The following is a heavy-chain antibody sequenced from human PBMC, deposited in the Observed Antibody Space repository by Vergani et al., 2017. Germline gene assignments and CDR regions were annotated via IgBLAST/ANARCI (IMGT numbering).Heavy chain of an antibody. V-gene: IGHV3-23*01. J-gene: IGHJ4*02. CDR1: GFTFSSYV. D-gene: IGHD1-26*01. CDR3: AKAGVRGSYFDS. CDR2: ISSSGGST. Sequence: EVQLLESGGGLVQPGGSLRLSCAASGFTFSSYVMSWVRQAPGKGLGWVSAISSSGGSTYYADSVKGRFTISRDISKNTLYLQMNSLRVEDTAVYSCAKAGVRGSYFDSWGQGTLVTVSS.